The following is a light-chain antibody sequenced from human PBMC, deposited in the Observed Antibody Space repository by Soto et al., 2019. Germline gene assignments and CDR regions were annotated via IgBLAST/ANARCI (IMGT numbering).Light chain of an antibody. CDR3: QQYNIYSPRNP. V-gene: IGKV1-5*03. J-gene: IGKJ1*01. Sequence: DIQMTQSPSTLSASVEDRVTITCRASQSISSWLAWYQQKPGKAPKLLIYKASYLESGVPSRFSGSGSGTEFTLTISSLQPDDFATYYCQQYNIYSPRNPFGQGTKVEIK. CDR1: QSISSW. CDR2: KAS.